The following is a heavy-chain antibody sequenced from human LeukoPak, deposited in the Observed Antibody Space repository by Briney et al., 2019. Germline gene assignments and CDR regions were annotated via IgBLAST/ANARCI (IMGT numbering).Heavy chain of an antibody. J-gene: IGHJ4*02. CDR1: PDSTTSNF. D-gene: IGHD1-14*01. Sequence: PSETLSLTCTVSPDSTTSNFWSWVRQPPGKGLEWIGEIHRSGSTNYNPSLQSRVTISIDRSKNQIALELFSVTAADTAVYYCAREIVGGFNPGAYWGQGTLVTVSS. CDR3: AREIVGGFNPGAY. V-gene: IGHV4-4*02. CDR2: IHRSGST.